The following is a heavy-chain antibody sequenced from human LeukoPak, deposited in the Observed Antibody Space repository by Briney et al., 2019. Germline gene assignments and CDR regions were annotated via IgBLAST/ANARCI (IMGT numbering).Heavy chain of an antibody. J-gene: IGHJ5*02. D-gene: IGHD6-13*01. CDR1: GGSISSGSYS. Sequence: SQTLSLTCAVSGGSISSGSYSWSWIRQPPGKGLEWIGSIHYSGTTYYNPSLKSRVTTSVDTSKNQFSLKLSSVTAADTAVYYCARWAAAGTKWFDPWGQGTLVTVSS. CDR2: IHYSGTT. CDR3: ARWAAAGTKWFDP. V-gene: IGHV4-30-2*03.